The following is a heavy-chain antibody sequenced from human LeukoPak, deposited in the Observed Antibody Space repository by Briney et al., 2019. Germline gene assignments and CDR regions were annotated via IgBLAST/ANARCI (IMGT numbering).Heavy chain of an antibody. CDR2: IYHSGST. Sequence: SGTLSLTCAVSGGSISSSNWWSWVRQPPGKGLEWIGEIYHSGSTNYNPSLKSRVTISIDTSKNQFSLKLNSVTAADTAAYYCATESITAAFFDYWGQGTLVTVSS. J-gene: IGHJ4*02. D-gene: IGHD6-13*01. V-gene: IGHV4-4*02. CDR3: ATESITAAFFDY. CDR1: GGSISSSNW.